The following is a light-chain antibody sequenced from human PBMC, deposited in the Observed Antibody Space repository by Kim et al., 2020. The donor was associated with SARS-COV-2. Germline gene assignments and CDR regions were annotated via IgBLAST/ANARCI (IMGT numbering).Light chain of an antibody. CDR3: QVWDSSSDHRV. CDR2: YDS. J-gene: IGLJ3*02. CDR1: NIGSKS. Sequence: APGKWARITCGGNNIGSKSVHWYQQKPGQAPVLVIYYDSDRPSGIPERFSGSNSGNTATLTISRVEAGDEADYYCQVWDSSSDHRVFGGGTQLTVL. V-gene: IGLV3-21*04.